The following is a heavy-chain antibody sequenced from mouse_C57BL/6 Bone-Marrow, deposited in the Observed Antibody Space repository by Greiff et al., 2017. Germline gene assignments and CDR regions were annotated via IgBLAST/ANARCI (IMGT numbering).Heavy chain of an antibody. J-gene: IGHJ3*01. CDR3: TPGTWAWCAY. Sequence: QVQLQQSGAELVRPGASVTLSCKASGYTFTDYEMHWVKQTPVHGLEWIGAIDPETGGTAYNQKFKGKAILTAAKSSSTAYMELRSLTSEDSAVYYCTPGTWAWCAYWGQGTLVTVSA. V-gene: IGHV1-15*01. D-gene: IGHD4-1*01. CDR1: GYTFTDYE. CDR2: IDPETGGT.